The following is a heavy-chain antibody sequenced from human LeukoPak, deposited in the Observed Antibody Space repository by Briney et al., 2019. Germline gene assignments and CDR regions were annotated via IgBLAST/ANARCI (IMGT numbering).Heavy chain of an antibody. CDR3: ARDYVRIAVAGYFDY. CDR1: GYTFTSYY. CDR2: INPSGGST. V-gene: IGHV1-46*01. Sequence: ASVKVSCKASGYTFTSYYMHWVRQAPGQGLEWMGIINPSGGSTSYAQKFQGRVTMTRDMSTSTVYMELSSLRSEDTAVYYCARDYVRIAVAGYFDYWGQGTLVTVSS. J-gene: IGHJ4*02. D-gene: IGHD6-19*01.